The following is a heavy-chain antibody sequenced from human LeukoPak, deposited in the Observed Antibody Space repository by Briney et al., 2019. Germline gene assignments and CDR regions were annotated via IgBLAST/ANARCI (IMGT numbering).Heavy chain of an antibody. Sequence: ASVKVSCKASGYTFTGYYMHWVRQAPGQGLEWMGWINPNSGGTNYAQKLQGRVTMTTDTSTSTAYMELRSLRSDDTAVYYCARGEDDYCSGGSCYFTPFDYWGQGTLVTVSS. D-gene: IGHD2-15*01. CDR1: GYTFTGYY. J-gene: IGHJ4*02. CDR3: ARGEDDYCSGGSCYFTPFDY. CDR2: INPNSGGT. V-gene: IGHV1-2*02.